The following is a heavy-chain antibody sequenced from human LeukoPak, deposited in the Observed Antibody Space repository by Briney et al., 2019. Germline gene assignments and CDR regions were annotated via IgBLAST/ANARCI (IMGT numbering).Heavy chain of an antibody. V-gene: IGHV4-34*01. D-gene: IGHD3-22*01. CDR1: AESFSGYY. CDR3: ARGRISVIVPPYWYFDL. J-gene: IGHJ2*01. CDR2: INHSGTT. Sequence: PSETLSLTCAVYAESFSGYYWSWIRQPPGKGLEWIGEINHSGTTNYNPSLKSRVTISVHTSKNQCSLKLSSVTAADTSVYYCARGRISVIVPPYWYFDLWGRGTLVSVSS.